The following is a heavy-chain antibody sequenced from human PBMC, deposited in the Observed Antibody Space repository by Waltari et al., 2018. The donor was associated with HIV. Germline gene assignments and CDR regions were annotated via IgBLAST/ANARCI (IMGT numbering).Heavy chain of an antibody. CDR3: AKDGARGSYGCDY. CDR2: ISGSGGST. V-gene: IGHV3-23*01. CDR1: GFTFSSSA. Sequence: EVQLLESGGGLVQPGGSLRLSCAASGFTFSSSAMSWVRQAPGKGLEWVSAISGSGGSTYYADSVKGRFTISRDNSKNTLYLQMNSLRAEDTAVYYCAKDGARGSYGCDYWGQGTLVTVSS. J-gene: IGHJ4*02. D-gene: IGHD1-26*01.